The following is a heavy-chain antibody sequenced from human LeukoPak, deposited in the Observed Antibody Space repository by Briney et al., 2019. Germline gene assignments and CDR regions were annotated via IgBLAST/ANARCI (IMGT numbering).Heavy chain of an antibody. CDR1: GFTFSSYG. D-gene: IGHD5-18*01. CDR3: SKDISGSSYGYDY. Sequence: PGGSLRLSCAASGFTFSSYGMHWVRQAPGKGLEWMAFIRHDGSSKYYADSVKGRFTISRDNSKNTLYLQMNSLRAEDTAVYYCSKDISGSSYGYDYWGQGTLVTVSS. J-gene: IGHJ4*02. V-gene: IGHV3-30*02. CDR2: IRHDGSSK.